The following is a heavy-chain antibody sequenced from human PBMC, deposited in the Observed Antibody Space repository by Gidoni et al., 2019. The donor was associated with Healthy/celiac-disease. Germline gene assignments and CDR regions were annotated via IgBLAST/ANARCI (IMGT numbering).Heavy chain of an antibody. CDR1: GFTFRSCA. J-gene: IGHJ4*02. Sequence: EVQLLESGGGLVQPGGSLRLACAASGFTFRSCAMSWVRQAPGKGMGWVSAISGSGGSTYYADSVKGRFTISRDNSKNTLYLQMNSLRAEDTAVYYCAKSGCSFGRPITNCEHDDWGQGTLVTVSS. CDR2: ISGSGGST. D-gene: IGHD1-20*01. CDR3: AKSGCSFGRPITNCEHDD. V-gene: IGHV3-23*01.